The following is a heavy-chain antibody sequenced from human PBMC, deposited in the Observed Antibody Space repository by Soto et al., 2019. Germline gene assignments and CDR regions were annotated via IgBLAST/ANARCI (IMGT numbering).Heavy chain of an antibody. Sequence: GGSLRHSCAASGFTLSNSGLHWGRQAPGKGLDWVAVISYDGSNKYYADSVKGRFTISRDNSKNTLYLQMNSLRAEDTAVYYCAKVYDFWSGLTPPIRSMDVWGQGTTVTVSS. CDR3: AKVYDFWSGLTPPIRSMDV. D-gene: IGHD3-3*01. V-gene: IGHV3-30*18. J-gene: IGHJ6*02. CDR1: GFTLSNSG. CDR2: ISYDGSNK.